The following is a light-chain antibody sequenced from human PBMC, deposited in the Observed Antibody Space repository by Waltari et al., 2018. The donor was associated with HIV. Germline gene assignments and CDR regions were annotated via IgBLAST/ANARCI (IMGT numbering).Light chain of an antibody. CDR1: SSNTGSNS. CDR2: SNN. CDR3: AAWDDNLNGYV. V-gene: IGLV1-44*01. Sequence: QSVLTQPPSASGTPGQRVTISCSGSSSNTGSNSVNWYQQLPGTAPKLLIYSNNQRPSGVPDRFSGSKSGTSASLAISGLLSEDEADYSCAAWDDNLNGYVFGTGTKVTVL. J-gene: IGLJ1*01.